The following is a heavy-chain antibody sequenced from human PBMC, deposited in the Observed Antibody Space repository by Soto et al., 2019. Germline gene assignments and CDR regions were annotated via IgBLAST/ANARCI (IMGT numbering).Heavy chain of an antibody. J-gene: IGHJ4*02. Sequence: QITLKESGPTLVKPTQTLTLTCTFSGFSLSTSGVGVGWIRQPPGKALEWLALIYCDDDKRYSPSLKSKLTITKDSTKNQVVPTMTNMDPVDTATYYCAHSVGSYYDVHKHFDYWGQGTLVTVSS. CDR2: IYCDDDK. CDR3: AHSVGSYYDVHKHFDY. D-gene: IGHD3-10*01. CDR1: GFSLSTSGVG. V-gene: IGHV2-5*02.